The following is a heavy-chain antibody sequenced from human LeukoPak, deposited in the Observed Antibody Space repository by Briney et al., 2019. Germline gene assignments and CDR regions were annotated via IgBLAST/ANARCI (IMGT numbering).Heavy chain of an antibody. CDR3: ARDPPIQQDSSDSSGYYPRYYFDY. D-gene: IGHD3-22*01. J-gene: IGHJ4*02. V-gene: IGHV1-2*02. CDR2: INPNSGGT. Sequence: ASVKVSCKASGYTFTGYYMHWVRQAPGQGLEWMGWINPNSGGTNYAQKFQGRVTMTRDTSISTAYMELSRLRSDDTAVYYCARDPPIQQDSSDSSGYYPRYYFDYWGQGTLVTVSS. CDR1: GYTFTGYY.